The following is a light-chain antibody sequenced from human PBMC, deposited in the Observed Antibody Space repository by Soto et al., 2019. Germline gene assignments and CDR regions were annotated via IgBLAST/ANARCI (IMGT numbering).Light chain of an antibody. CDR2: GAS. Sequence: DIQMTQSPSAMSASLGDRVTITCRASQGISNSLAWFQQKPGRVPKRLIYGASTLQSWAPSRFSGSASGAALTLTISSLQPDDFATYYCQQYGAFGQGTKVDI. CDR1: QGISNS. V-gene: IGKV1-17*03. CDR3: QQYGA. J-gene: IGKJ1*01.